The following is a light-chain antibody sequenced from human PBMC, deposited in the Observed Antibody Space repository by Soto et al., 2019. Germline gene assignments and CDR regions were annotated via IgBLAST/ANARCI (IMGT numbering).Light chain of an antibody. CDR1: QSVSKNY. V-gene: IGKV3-20*01. J-gene: IGKJ1*01. CDR2: GAS. Sequence: IVLTQSPGTLSLSPGERATLSCRASQSVSKNYLAWYQQKPGQAPRLLIYGASNRATGIPDRFSGSGSGTDFTLTISRMEPEDFAVYYCQQYGSSGTFGQGTKVDI. CDR3: QQYGSSGT.